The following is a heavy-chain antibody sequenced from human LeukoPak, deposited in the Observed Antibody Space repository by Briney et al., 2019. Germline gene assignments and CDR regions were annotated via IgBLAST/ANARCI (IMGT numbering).Heavy chain of an antibody. CDR3: ARDLVGPYYDSSGYPDY. V-gene: IGHV3-48*03. D-gene: IGHD3-22*01. CDR2: ISSSGSTI. CDR1: GFTFSSYE. Sequence: GGSLRLSCAASGFTFSSYEMNWVRQAPGKGLEWVSYISSSGSTIYYADSVKGRFTISRDNAKNSLYLQMNSLRAEDTAAYYCARDLVGPYYDSSGYPDYWGQGTLVTVSS. J-gene: IGHJ4*02.